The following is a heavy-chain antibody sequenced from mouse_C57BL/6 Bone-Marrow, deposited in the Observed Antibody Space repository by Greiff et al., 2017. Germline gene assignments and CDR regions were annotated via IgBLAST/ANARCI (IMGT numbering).Heavy chain of an antibody. CDR2: IDPNSGGT. V-gene: IGHV1-72*01. CDR3: ARGERGYYGIRYWYFDV. J-gene: IGHJ1*03. D-gene: IGHD2-1*01. CDR1: GYTFTSYW. Sequence: QVQLKQPGAELVKPGASVKLSCKASGYTFTSYWMHWVKQRPGRGLEWIGRIDPNSGGTKYNEKFKSKATLTVDKPSSTAYMQLSSLTSEDSAVYSCARGERGYYGIRYWYFDVWGTGPTVTVS.